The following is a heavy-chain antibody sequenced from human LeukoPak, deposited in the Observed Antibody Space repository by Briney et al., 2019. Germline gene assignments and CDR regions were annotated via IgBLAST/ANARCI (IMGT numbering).Heavy chain of an antibody. V-gene: IGHV4-59*08. J-gene: IGHJ3*02. CDR2: IYYSEST. Sequence: SETLSLTCTVSSGSICNFYWSWMRQPPGKGLEWIGYIYYSESTKYNPSLKSRLTISVDTSKNQFSLRLTFVTAADTAVYYCARHISGATKELSAFDIWGQGTMVNVSS. CDR1: SGSICNFY. D-gene: IGHD1-7*01. CDR3: ARHISGATKELSAFDI.